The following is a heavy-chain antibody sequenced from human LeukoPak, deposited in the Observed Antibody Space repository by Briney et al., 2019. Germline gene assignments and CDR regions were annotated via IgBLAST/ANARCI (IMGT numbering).Heavy chain of an antibody. CDR2: IDSSSSYF. J-gene: IGHJ4*02. V-gene: IGHV3-21*01. D-gene: IGHD3-3*01. Sequence: GSLRLSCAASGFTFSSYAMNWVRQAPGKGLEWVSSIDSSSSYFYYADSVKGRFTISRANAKNSLFLQMNSLRAEDTAVYYCARGPHGGFVIIPTEFWGQGTLVTVSS. CDR3: ARGPHGGFVIIPTEF. CDR1: GFTFSSYA.